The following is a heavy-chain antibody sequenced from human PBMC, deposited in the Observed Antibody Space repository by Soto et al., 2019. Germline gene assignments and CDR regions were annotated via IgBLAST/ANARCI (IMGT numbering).Heavy chain of an antibody. CDR1: GGSISSYY. V-gene: IGHV4-4*07. Sequence: SETLSLTCTVSGGSISSYYWSWIRQPAGKGLEWIGRIYTSGSTNYNPSPKSRVTMSVDTSKNQFSLKLSSVTAADTAVYYCASLRGYSGYGGYYYGMDVWGQGTTVTVSS. CDR2: IYTSGST. J-gene: IGHJ6*02. CDR3: ASLRGYSGYGGYYYGMDV. D-gene: IGHD5-12*01.